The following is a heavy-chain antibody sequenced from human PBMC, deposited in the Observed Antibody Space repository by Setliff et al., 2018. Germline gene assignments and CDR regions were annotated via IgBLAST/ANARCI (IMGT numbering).Heavy chain of an antibody. V-gene: IGHV3-23*01. CDR3: ARDHGTVPGVDYMDV. CDR1: GFTFSNYA. Sequence: GGSLRLSCAASGFTFSNYAMGWVRQAPGEGLEWVSSISGSASSTYYEDSMKGRFTISRDDAKNSVYLQINSLRAEDTAVYYCARDHGTVPGVDYMDVWGKGTTVTVSS. J-gene: IGHJ6*03. D-gene: IGHD1-1*01. CDR2: ISGSASST.